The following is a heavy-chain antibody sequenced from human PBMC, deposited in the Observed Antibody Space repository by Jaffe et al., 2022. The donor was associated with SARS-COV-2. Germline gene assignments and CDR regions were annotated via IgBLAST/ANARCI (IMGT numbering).Heavy chain of an antibody. V-gene: IGHV3-30-3*01. Sequence: QVQLVESGGGVVQPGRSLRLSCAASGFTFSSYAMHWVRQAPGKGLEWVAVISYDGSNKYYADSVKGRFTISRDNSKNTLYLQMNSLRAEDTAVYYCARDTSGYNSDSYYYGMDVWGQGTTVTVSS. CDR3: ARDTSGYNSDSYYYGMDV. CDR1: GFTFSSYA. CDR2: ISYDGSNK. J-gene: IGHJ6*02. D-gene: IGHD6-25*01.